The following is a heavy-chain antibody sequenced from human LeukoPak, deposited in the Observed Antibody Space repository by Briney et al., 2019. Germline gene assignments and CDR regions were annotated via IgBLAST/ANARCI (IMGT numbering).Heavy chain of an antibody. CDR2: IYCSGST. CDR1: GGSISSYY. V-gene: IGHV4-59*01. J-gene: IGHJ5*02. D-gene: IGHD1-26*01. CDR3: ARVVGATLDVWFDP. Sequence: PSETLSLTCTVSGGSISSYYWSWIRQPPGKGLEWIGYIYCSGSTNYNPSLKSRVTISVDTSKNQFSLKLSSVTAADTAVYYCARVVGATLDVWFDPWGQGTLSPSPQ.